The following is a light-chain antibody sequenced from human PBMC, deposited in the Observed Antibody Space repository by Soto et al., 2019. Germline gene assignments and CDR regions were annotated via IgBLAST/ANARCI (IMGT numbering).Light chain of an antibody. Sequence: QSVLTQPPSVSGAPGQRVTISCTGSSSNIGAAYGVHWYQQLPGTAPKLLIYGNNNRPSGVPDRFSGSKSGTSASLTITGLQAEDDADYFCQSYDNSLSAEVFGGGTKLTVL. CDR2: GNN. CDR3: QSYDNSLSAEV. CDR1: SSNIGAAYG. V-gene: IGLV1-40*01. J-gene: IGLJ3*02.